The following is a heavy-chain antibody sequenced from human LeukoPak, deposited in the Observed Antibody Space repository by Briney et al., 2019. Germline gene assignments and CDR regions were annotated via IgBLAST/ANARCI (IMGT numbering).Heavy chain of an antibody. D-gene: IGHD3-22*01. CDR3: ARLPDPYYYDSSGYLPPDY. Sequence: XXKAXGYTFTSYGIXWVRQAPRQGLEWMGWISAYNGNTNYAQKLQGRVTMTTDTSTSTAYMELRSLRSDDTAVYYCARLPDPYYYDSSGYLPPDYWGQGTLVTVSS. CDR1: GYTFTSYG. J-gene: IGHJ4*02. CDR2: ISAYNGNT. V-gene: IGHV1-18*01.